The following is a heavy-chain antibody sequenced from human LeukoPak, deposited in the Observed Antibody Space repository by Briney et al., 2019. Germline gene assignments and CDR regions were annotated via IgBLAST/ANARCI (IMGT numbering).Heavy chain of an antibody. Sequence: ASVKVSCKASGFTFTSSAVQWVRQARGQRLEWIGWIVVGSGNTNYAQKFQERVTITRDMSTSTAYMGLSSLRSEDTAVYYCAAHHPPVVPAAGNYYGMDVWGQGTTVTVSS. CDR3: AAHHPPVVPAAGNYYGMDV. CDR2: IVVGSGNT. CDR1: GFTFTSSA. D-gene: IGHD2-2*01. J-gene: IGHJ6*02. V-gene: IGHV1-58*01.